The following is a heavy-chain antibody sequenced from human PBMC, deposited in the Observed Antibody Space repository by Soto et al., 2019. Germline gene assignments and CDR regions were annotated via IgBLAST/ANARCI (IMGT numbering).Heavy chain of an antibody. D-gene: IGHD2-15*01. CDR2: IYPSDSDT. J-gene: IGHJ6*02. Sequence: HGESLKISCKGSGYSFTSYWISWVRQMPGKGLEWMGSIYPSDSDTKYSPSFQGQVTISADKSISTAYLQWSSLKASDTAMYYCARGYCSGGSCYYYGMDVWGQGTTVTSP. CDR3: ARGYCSGGSCYYYGMDV. CDR1: GYSFTSYW. V-gene: IGHV5-51*01.